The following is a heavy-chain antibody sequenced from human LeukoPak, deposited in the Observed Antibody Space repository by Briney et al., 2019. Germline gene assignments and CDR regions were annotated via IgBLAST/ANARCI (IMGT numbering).Heavy chain of an antibody. CDR1: GFPFSSYA. CDR2: ISGSGGST. J-gene: IGHJ4*02. Sequence: PGGALELSCAAPGFPFSSYAMSWVRPAPGKGLEGVSAISGSGGSTYYADSVKGRFTISRDNSKNTLYLQMNSLRAEDTAVYYCAKDPKITMIVESDYWGQGTLVTVSS. V-gene: IGHV3-23*01. D-gene: IGHD3-22*01. CDR3: AKDPKITMIVESDY.